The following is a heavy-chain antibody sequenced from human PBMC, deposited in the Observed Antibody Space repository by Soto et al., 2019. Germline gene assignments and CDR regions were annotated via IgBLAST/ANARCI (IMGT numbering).Heavy chain of an antibody. J-gene: IGHJ4*02. CDR1: GGSISSGGYY. V-gene: IGHV4-31*03. D-gene: IGHD3-10*01. Sequence: QVQLQESGPGLVKPSQTLSLTCSVSGGSISSGGYYWNWIRQHPGKGLEWIGYIHYSGSTYYNPSPKSRVAMSVDTSQNQLSLKLSSVTAADTAVYYCARYLWFGRLLGLWCQGTLVTVSS. CDR2: IHYSGST. CDR3: ARYLWFGRLLGL.